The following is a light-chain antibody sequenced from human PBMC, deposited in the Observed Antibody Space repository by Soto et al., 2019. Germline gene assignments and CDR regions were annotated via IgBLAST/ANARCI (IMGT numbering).Light chain of an antibody. CDR2: DAS. CDR3: QQYGSSLT. J-gene: IGKJ4*01. CDR1: QSVANY. Sequence: EIVLTQSPATLSLSPGERATLSCRASQSVANYLAWYQQRPGQAPRLLIYDASNRATGIPARFRGSGSGTDFTLTISSLEPEDFAVYYCQQYGSSLTFGGGTKVEIK. V-gene: IGKV3-11*01.